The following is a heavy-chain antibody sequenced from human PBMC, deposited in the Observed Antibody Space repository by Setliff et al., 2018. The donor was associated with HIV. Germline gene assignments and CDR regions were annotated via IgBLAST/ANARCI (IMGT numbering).Heavy chain of an antibody. CDR2: INHSGST. CDR1: GGSFSGYY. V-gene: IGHV4-34*01. Sequence: PSETLSLTCAVYGGSFSGYYWSWIRQPPGKGLEWIGEINHSGSTNYNPSLKSRVTISVDTSKNQFSLKLSSVTAADTAVYYCARESERGPHYFDYWGQGTLVTVSS. D-gene: IGHD1-1*01. J-gene: IGHJ4*02. CDR3: ARESERGPHYFDY.